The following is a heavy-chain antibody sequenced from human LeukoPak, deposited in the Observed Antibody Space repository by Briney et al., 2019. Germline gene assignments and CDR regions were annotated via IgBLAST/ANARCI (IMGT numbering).Heavy chain of an antibody. J-gene: IGHJ3*02. CDR3: ARLAMVRGVPDAFDI. CDR2: IYYSGST. CDR1: GGSISSSSYY. D-gene: IGHD3-10*01. Sequence: PSETLSLTCTVSGGSISSSSYYWGWIRQPPGKGLEWIGSIYYSGSTYYNPSLKSRVTISVDTPKNQFSLKLSSVTAADTAVYYCARLAMVRGVPDAFDIWGQGTMVTVSS. V-gene: IGHV4-39*01.